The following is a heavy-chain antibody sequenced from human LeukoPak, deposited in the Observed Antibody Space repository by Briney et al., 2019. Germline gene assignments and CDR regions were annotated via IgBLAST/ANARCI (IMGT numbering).Heavy chain of an antibody. Sequence: PSETLSLTCTVSGGSISSSSYYWGWIRQPPGKGLEWIGSIYYSGSTYYNPSLKSRVTISVDTSKNQFSLKLSSVTAADTAVYYCARDKLGTRWLPTRPYGMDVWGQGTTVTVSS. CDR3: ARDKLGTRWLPTRPYGMDV. V-gene: IGHV4-39*07. J-gene: IGHJ6*02. D-gene: IGHD5-12*01. CDR2: IYYSGST. CDR1: GGSISSSSYY.